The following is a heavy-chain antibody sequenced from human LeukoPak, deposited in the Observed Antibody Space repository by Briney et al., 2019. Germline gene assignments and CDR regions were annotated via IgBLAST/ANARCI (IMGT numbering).Heavy chain of an antibody. Sequence: GASVKVSCKASGYTFTGYYMHWVRQAPGQGLEWMGWINPNSGGTNYAQKFQGRVTMTRDTSISTAYMELSRLRSDDTAVYYCARIECIAAAGTRGDCSPPAAFDIWGQGTMVTVSS. CDR3: ARIECIAAAGTRGDCSPPAAFDI. J-gene: IGHJ3*02. D-gene: IGHD6-13*01. CDR1: GYTFTGYY. CDR2: INPNSGGT. V-gene: IGHV1-2*02.